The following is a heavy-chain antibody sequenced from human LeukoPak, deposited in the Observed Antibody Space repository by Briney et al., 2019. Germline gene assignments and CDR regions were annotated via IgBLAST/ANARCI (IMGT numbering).Heavy chain of an antibody. D-gene: IGHD5-18*01. CDR1: GDSIISNVFY. J-gene: IGHJ4*02. CDR2: VHYSGSG. CDR3: ARGLYGYRFDY. V-gene: IGHV4-39*01. Sequence: SETLSLTCTVSGDSIISNVFYWDWIRQPPGKGLEWIGTVHYSGSGHNNPSLKSRVTISVDTSKNQFSLKLSSVSAADTAVYCCARGLYGYRFDYWGQGTLVTVSS.